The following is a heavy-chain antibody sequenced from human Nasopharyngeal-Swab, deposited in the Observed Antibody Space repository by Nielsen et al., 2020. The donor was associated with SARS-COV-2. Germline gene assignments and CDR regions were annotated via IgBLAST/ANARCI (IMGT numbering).Heavy chain of an antibody. CDR3: ARPDPYSSRDDY. V-gene: IGHV4-39*01. D-gene: IGHD6-13*01. J-gene: IGHJ4*02. CDR2: IYYSGST. Sequence: WIRQPPGKGLEWIGSIYYSGSTYYNSSLKSRVTISVDTSKNQFSLKLSSVTAADTAVYYCARPDPYSSRDDYWGQGTLVTVSS.